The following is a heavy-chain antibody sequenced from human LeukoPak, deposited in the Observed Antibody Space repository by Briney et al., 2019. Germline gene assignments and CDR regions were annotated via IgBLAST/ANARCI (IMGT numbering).Heavy chain of an antibody. CDR2: IYYSGST. CDR3: ARSVAVAQGVTWFDP. J-gene: IGHJ5*02. D-gene: IGHD6-19*01. Sequence: PSETLSLTCTVSGGSISSYYWSWIRQPPGKGLEWIGYIYYSGSTNYNPSLKSRVTISVDTSKNQFSLKLSSVTATDTAVYYCARSVAVAQGVTWFDPWGQGTLVTVSS. V-gene: IGHV4-59*08. CDR1: GGSISSYY.